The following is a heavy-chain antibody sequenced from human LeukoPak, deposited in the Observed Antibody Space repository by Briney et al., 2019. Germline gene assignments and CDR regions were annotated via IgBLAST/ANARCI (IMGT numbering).Heavy chain of an antibody. Sequence: PSETLSLTCTVSGGSISSSSYYWGWIRQPPGKGLEWIGSIYYSGSTYYNPSLKSRVTISVDTSKNQFSLKLSSVTAADTAVYYCARQRGKDFDYWGQGTLVTVSS. CDR3: ARQRGKDFDY. CDR1: GGSISSSSYY. V-gene: IGHV4-39*01. D-gene: IGHD2-15*01. J-gene: IGHJ4*02. CDR2: IYYSGST.